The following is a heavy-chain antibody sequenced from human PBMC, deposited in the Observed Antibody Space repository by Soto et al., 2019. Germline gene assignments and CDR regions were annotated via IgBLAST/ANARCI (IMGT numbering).Heavy chain of an antibody. CDR1: GYIFTTYD. Sequence: QVQLVQSGAEVKKPGASVKVSCKASGYIFTTYDIHWVRQATGQGLEWMGWMSPKSHHRGYAQTFQGRVTMTWNTSTSTAYMELNSLRLADAAIYYCARGPHYFDYWGQGTLVTVSS. V-gene: IGHV1-8*01. CDR2: MSPKSHHR. CDR3: ARGPHYFDY. J-gene: IGHJ4*02.